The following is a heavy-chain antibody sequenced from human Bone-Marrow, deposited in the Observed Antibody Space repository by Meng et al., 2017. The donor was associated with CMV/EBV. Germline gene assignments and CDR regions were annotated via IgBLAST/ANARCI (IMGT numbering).Heavy chain of an antibody. V-gene: IGHV3-11*01. J-gene: IGHJ4*02. CDR3: VRDKGRDDFWSGYYWVFDY. CDR2: ISSSGSTI. CDR1: GFTFSDYY. D-gene: IGHD3-3*01. Sequence: GESLKISCAASGFTFSDYYMSWIRQAPGKGLEWVSYISSSGSTIYYADSVKGRFTISRDNAKNSLYLQMNSLRAEDTAVYYCVRDKGRDDFWSGYYWVFDYWGQGTLVTVSS.